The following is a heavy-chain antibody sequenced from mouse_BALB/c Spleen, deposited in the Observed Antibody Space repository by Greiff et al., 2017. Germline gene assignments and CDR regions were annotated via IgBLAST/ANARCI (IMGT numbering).Heavy chain of an antibody. Sequence: VQLQQSGAELVRPGALVKLSCKASGFNIKDYYMHWVKQRPEQGLEWIGWIDPENGNTIYDPKFQGKASITADTSSNTAYLQLSSLTSEDTAVYYCASYDGYFFDYWGQGTTLTVSS. CDR3: ASYDGYFFDY. D-gene: IGHD2-3*01. V-gene: IGHV14-1*02. CDR2: IDPENGNT. J-gene: IGHJ2*01. CDR1: GFNIKDYY.